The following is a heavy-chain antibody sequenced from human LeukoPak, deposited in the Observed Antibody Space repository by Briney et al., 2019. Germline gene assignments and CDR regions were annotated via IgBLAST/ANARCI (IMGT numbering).Heavy chain of an antibody. D-gene: IGHD6-19*01. CDR1: GFTFSSYG. CDR2: ISDDGSDK. J-gene: IGHJ4*02. V-gene: IGHV3-30*18. CDR3: TKAKVAVAGGFDY. Sequence: SGGSLRLSCTASGFTFSSYGMHWVRQAPGKGLEWVAVISDDGSDKYYVDSVKGRFAISRDNSKNTLYLQMNSLRPEDTAVYYCTKAKVAVAGGFDYWGQGTLVTVSS.